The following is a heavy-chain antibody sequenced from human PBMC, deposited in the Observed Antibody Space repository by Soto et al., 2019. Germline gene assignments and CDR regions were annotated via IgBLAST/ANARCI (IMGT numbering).Heavy chain of an antibody. CDR1: GYTFTTYW. Sequence: GESLKISCKGSGYTFTTYWIAWVRQMPGKGLEWMGIIYPGDSDTRYSPSFQGQVTISADKSISTAYLQWSSLKASDTAMYYCARVGSSGYYSVDYWGQGTLVTVSS. D-gene: IGHD3-22*01. J-gene: IGHJ4*02. CDR2: IYPGDSDT. CDR3: ARVGSSGYYSVDY. V-gene: IGHV5-51*01.